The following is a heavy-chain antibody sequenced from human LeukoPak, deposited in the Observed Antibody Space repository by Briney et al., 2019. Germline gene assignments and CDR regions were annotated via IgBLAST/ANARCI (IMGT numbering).Heavy chain of an antibody. Sequence: SETLSLTCTVSGGSISSYYWSWIRQPPGKGLEWIGYIYYSGSTNYNPSLKSRVTISVDTSKNQFSLKLSSVTAADTAVYYCARDGRISGYYYYTDALDIWGQGTMVTVSS. J-gene: IGHJ3*02. D-gene: IGHD3-22*01. V-gene: IGHV4-59*01. CDR2: IYYSGST. CDR3: ARDGRISGYYYYTDALDI. CDR1: GGSISSYY.